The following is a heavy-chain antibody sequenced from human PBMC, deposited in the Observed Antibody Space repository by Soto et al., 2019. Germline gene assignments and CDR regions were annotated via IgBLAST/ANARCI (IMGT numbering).Heavy chain of an antibody. CDR2: ISYDGGNI. CDR1: GFTFSSFA. Sequence: PGGSLRLSCAASGFTFSSFAIHWVRQTPGKGPEWLAVISYDGGNIYYADSVKGRFTISRDNSKNTLYLQMNSLTAEDAAVYYCAKVRGYGSDYFDYWGQGTLVTVSS. V-gene: IGHV3-30-3*01. J-gene: IGHJ4*02. D-gene: IGHD5-18*01. CDR3: AKVRGYGSDYFDY.